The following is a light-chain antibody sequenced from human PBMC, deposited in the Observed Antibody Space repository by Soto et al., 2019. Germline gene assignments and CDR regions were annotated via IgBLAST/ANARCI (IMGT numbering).Light chain of an antibody. Sequence: QSVLTQPPSVSGAPGQRVTISCTGSSSNIGAGYDVHWYQQVPGTAPKLLIFANRDRPSGVPDRFSATKSDTSASLAITGLQGEDEADYYCCSSGGSPTYVFGTGTKLTVL. J-gene: IGLJ1*01. CDR3: CSSGGSPTYV. V-gene: IGLV1-40*01. CDR1: SSNIGAGYD. CDR2: ANR.